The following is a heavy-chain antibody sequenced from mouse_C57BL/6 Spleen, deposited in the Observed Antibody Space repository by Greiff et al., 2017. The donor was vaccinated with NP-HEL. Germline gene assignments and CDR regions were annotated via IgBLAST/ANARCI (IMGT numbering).Heavy chain of an antibody. CDR2: INPNNGGT. J-gene: IGHJ2*01. V-gene: IGHV1-18*01. CDR1: GYTFTDYN. D-gene: IGHD1-1*01. Sequence: EVQLQQSGPELVKPGASVKIPCKASGYTFTDYNMDWVKQSHGKSLEWIGDINPNNGGTIYNQKFKGKATLTVDKSSSTAYMELRSLTSEDTAVYYCARSLLGSSYDGHFDYWGQGTTLTVSS. CDR3: ARSLLGSSYDGHFDY.